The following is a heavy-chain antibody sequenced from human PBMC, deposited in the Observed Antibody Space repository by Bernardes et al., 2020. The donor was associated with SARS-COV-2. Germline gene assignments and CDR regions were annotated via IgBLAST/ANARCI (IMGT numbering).Heavy chain of an antibody. J-gene: IGHJ6*02. Sequence: LRLSCAASGFTFSSYAMHWVRQAPGKGLEWVAVISYDGSNKYYADSVKGRFTISRDNSKNTLYLQMNSLGAEDTAVYYCARASAAGYCSSTSCLNYYYYGMDVWGQGTTVTVSS. D-gene: IGHD2-2*03. CDR1: GFTFSSYA. CDR3: ARASAAGYCSSTSCLNYYYYGMDV. V-gene: IGHV3-30*01. CDR2: ISYDGSNK.